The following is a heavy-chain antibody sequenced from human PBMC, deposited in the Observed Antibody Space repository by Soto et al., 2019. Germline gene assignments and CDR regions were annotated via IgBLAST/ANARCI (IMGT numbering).Heavy chain of an antibody. D-gene: IGHD6-19*01. CDR2: MNPNSGNT. J-gene: IGHJ4*02. Sequence: GASVKVSCKASGGTFSSYAISWVRQATGQGLEWMGWMNPNSGNTGYAQKFQGRVTMTRNTSISTAYMELSSLRSEDTAVYYCARVHSSGWYGLDYWGQGTLVTVSS. CDR3: ARVHSSGWYGLDY. CDR1: GGTFSSYA. V-gene: IGHV1-8*02.